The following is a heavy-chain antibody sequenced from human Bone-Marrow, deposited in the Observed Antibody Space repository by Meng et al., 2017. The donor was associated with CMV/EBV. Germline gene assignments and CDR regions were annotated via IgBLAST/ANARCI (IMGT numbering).Heavy chain of an antibody. V-gene: IGHV3-30*02. CDR2: IRYDANNK. Sequence: GESLKISCAASGFTFSRDGMHWVRQGPDKGLEWLAYIRYDANNKFYADSVKGRFTISRDNSKNILYLQMNNLRIEDTAVYYCAGQYCSSTSCYAPRFDPWGQGTLVTVSS. D-gene: IGHD2-2*01. CDR1: GFTFSRDG. CDR3: AGQYCSSTSCYAPRFDP. J-gene: IGHJ5*02.